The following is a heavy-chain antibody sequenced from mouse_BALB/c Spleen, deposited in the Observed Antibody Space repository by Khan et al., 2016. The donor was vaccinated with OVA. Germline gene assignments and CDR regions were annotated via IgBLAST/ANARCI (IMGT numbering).Heavy chain of an antibody. D-gene: IGHD2-1*01. Sequence: EVQLQESGGGLVQPGGSLKLSCATSGFSFSDYYMYWVRQTPEKRLEWVAYISNGGGSTYYPDTVKGRFTISRDNDKNTLYLQMSRLKSEDTAMDYCARVYGNYAMDYWGQGTTVTVSS. V-gene: IGHV5-12*02. J-gene: IGHJ4*01. CDR1: GFSFSDYY. CDR3: ARVYGNYAMDY. CDR2: ISNGGGST.